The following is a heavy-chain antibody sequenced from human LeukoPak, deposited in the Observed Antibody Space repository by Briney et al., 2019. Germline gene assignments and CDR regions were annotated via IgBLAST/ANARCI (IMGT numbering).Heavy chain of an antibody. Sequence: SETLPLTCTVSGGSISSSSYYWGWIRQPPGKGLERIGSIYYSGSTYYNPSLKSRVTISVDTSKNQFSLKLSSVTAADTAVYYCASLRGGVTKIDYWGQGTLVTVSS. CDR1: GGSISSSSYY. J-gene: IGHJ4*02. D-gene: IGHD4-17*01. CDR2: IYYSGST. CDR3: ASLRGGVTKIDY. V-gene: IGHV4-39*07.